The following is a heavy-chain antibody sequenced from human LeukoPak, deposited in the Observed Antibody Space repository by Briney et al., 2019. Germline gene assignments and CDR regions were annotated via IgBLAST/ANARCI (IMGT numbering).Heavy chain of an antibody. V-gene: IGHV1-3*03. D-gene: IGHD2-15*01. CDR3: ARERGYCSGGSCYRNAFDI. CDR1: GYTFTSYA. CDR2: INAGNGNT. J-gene: IGHJ3*02. Sequence: ASVKVSCKASGYTFTSYAMHWVRQAPGQRLEWMGWINAGNGNTKYSQEFQGRVTITRDTSASTAYMELSSLRSEDMAVYYCARERGYCSGGSCYRNAFDIWGQGTMVTVSS.